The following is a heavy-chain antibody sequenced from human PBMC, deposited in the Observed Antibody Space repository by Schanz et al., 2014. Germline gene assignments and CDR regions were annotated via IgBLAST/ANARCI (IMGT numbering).Heavy chain of an antibody. J-gene: IGHJ4*02. CDR2: INGDGSRT. CDR1: GFSFGTYA. Sequence: EVQLLESGGGLVQPGGSLRLSCAASGFSFGTYAMSWVRQAPGKGLLWVSRINGDGSRTAYADSVKGRFTISRDNSKNTLYLQMNSLRAEDTAVYYCAKDAENTAMITDYFDYWGQGTLVTVSS. CDR3: AKDAENTAMITDYFDY. D-gene: IGHD5-18*01. V-gene: IGHV3-23*01.